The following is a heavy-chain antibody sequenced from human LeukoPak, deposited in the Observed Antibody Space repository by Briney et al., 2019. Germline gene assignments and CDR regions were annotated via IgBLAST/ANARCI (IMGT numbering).Heavy chain of an antibody. CDR2: INHSGST. CDR3: ASPVLQL. D-gene: IGHD2-8*02. CDR1: GGSFSGYY. Sequence: SETLSLTCAVYGGSFSGYYWSWIRQPPGKGLEWIGEINHSGSTNYNPSLKSRVTISVDTSKNQFSLRLSSVTAADTAVYYCASPVLQLWGQGTLVTVSS. J-gene: IGHJ4*02. V-gene: IGHV4-34*01.